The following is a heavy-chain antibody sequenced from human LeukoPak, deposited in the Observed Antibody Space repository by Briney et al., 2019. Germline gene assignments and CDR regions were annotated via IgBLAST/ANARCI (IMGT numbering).Heavy chain of an antibody. V-gene: IGHV1-2*02. CDR2: IKPNSGGA. Sequence: ASVKVSCKASGYTFIDYYIHSVRQGPGPGVEWMGWIKPNSGGADYAQRFQGRVTMTRETSNTTAYMELSRLRSDDTAVYYCARVNYRSGFFRNFYYYGMDVWGQGTTVPVSS. CDR1: GYTFIDYY. CDR3: ARVNYRSGFFRNFYYYGMDV. J-gene: IGHJ6*02. D-gene: IGHD6-19*01.